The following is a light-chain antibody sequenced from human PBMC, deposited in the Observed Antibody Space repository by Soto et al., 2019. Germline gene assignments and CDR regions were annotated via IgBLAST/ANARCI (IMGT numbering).Light chain of an antibody. Sequence: DIQMTQSPSTLSASVGDTDTISCRASQSFSGWLAWYQQKPGKAPKLLIYKASSLQSGVPSRFSGSGSGTEFTLTISSLQPDDFATYYCQQYNSFPWTFGQGTTVDIK. V-gene: IGKV1-5*03. CDR2: KAS. CDR1: QSFSGW. CDR3: QQYNSFPWT. J-gene: IGKJ1*01.